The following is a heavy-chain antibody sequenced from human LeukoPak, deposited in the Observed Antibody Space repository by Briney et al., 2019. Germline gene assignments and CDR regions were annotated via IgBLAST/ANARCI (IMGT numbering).Heavy chain of an antibody. J-gene: IGHJ4*02. V-gene: IGHV3-23*01. Sequence: PGGSLRLSCAASGISFSSHGMNWVRQAPGKGLEWVSAISGSGGSTYYADSVKGRFTISRDNSKNTLYLQMNSLRAEDTAVYYCAKDRSVFEYWGQGTLVTVSS. CDR2: ISGSGGST. CDR3: AKDRSVFEY. CDR1: GISFSSHG.